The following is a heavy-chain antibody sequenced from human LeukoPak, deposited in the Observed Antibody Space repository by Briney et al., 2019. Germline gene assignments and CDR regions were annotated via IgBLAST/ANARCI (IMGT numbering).Heavy chain of an antibody. CDR2: ISGRGRGGST. CDR1: GFTFSNFA. CDR3: AKVGIDGSGPFDH. D-gene: IGHD3-10*01. V-gene: IGHV3-23*01. Sequence: GGSLRLSCGASGFTFSNFALSWVRQAPGKGLEWVSAISGRGRGGSTNYADSVKGRFTISRDNSKNTLYLQMNSLRAEDTAVYYCAKVGIDGSGPFDHWGQGTLVTVSS. J-gene: IGHJ4*02.